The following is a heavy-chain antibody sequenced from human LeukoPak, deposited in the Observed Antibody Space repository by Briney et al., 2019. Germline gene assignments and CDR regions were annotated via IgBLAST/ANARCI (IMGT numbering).Heavy chain of an antibody. Sequence: GSLRLSCAASGFTFSSYSMNWVRQAPGKGLEWVSSISSSSYIYYADSVKGRFTISRDNAKNSLYLQMNSLRAEDTAVYYCARGGSRAARDWFDPWGQGTLVTVSS. V-gene: IGHV3-21*01. J-gene: IGHJ5*02. CDR2: ISSSSYI. CDR1: GFTFSSYS. CDR3: ARGGSRAARDWFDP. D-gene: IGHD6-6*01.